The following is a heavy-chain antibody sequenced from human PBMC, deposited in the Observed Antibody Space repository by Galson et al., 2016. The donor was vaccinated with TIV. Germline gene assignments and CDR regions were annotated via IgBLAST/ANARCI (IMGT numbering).Heavy chain of an antibody. CDR2: IIPLSGA. CDR3: ARGGHYALDV. Sequence: SVKVSCKASGGVFNNWAIIWVRQAPGQGLEWMGGIIPLSGATYAKKYQGRLTVTATYMDLSSLRLDDTAVYYCARGGHYALDVWGQGTLVIVSS. V-gene: IGHV1-69*13. CDR1: GGVFNNWA. J-gene: IGHJ6*02. D-gene: IGHD3-16*01.